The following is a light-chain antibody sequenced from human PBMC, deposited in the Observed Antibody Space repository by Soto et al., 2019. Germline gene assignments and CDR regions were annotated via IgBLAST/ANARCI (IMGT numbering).Light chain of an antibody. CDR2: GAS. Sequence: EIVMTQSPAALSVSPGYAATLSFXASQSVHSRLAWYQQKPGQAPRLFIYGASTRASGIPARFRGSGAGTEFTLTISSLQSEDFAVYYCQQYNNWLWTFGQGTKVDIK. CDR1: QSVHSR. V-gene: IGKV3-15*01. J-gene: IGKJ1*01. CDR3: QQYNNWLWT.